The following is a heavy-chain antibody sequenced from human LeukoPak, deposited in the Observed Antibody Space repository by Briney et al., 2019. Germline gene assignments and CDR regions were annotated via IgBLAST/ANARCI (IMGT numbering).Heavy chain of an antibody. CDR3: ARDHNGGNSGVGDY. Sequence: GGSLRLSCAASGFSFSTFGMHWVRQAPGKGLDWVAVIWYDGSNKYYADSLKGRFTISRDNSKNTLYLQMNGLRAEDTAVYYCARDHNGGNSGVGDYWGQGTLVTVSS. J-gene: IGHJ4*02. D-gene: IGHD4-23*01. CDR1: GFSFSTFG. V-gene: IGHV3-33*01. CDR2: IWYDGSNK.